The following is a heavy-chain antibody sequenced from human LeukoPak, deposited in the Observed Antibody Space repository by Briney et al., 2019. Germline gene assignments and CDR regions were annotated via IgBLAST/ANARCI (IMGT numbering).Heavy chain of an antibody. CDR1: GGSFSGYY. J-gene: IGHJ3*02. V-gene: IGHV4-34*01. CDR2: INHSGST. D-gene: IGHD5-18*01. Sequence: MSSETLSLTCAVYGGSFSGYYWSWIRQPPGKGLEWIGEINHSGSTNYNPSLKSRATISVDTSKNQFSLKLSSVTAADTSVYYCARQMGWIQLTDAFDIWGQGTMVTVSS. CDR3: ARQMGWIQLTDAFDI.